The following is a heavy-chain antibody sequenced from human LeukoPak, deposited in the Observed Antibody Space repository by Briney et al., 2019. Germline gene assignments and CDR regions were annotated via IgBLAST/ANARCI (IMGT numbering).Heavy chain of an antibody. Sequence: GGSLRLSCAASGFTFSSYGMHWVRQAPGKGLEWVAFIRYDGSNKYYADSVKGRFTISRDNSKNTLYLQMNSLRAEDTAVYYCAKGHLGDWNYGDFDYWGQGTLVTVSS. D-gene: IGHD1-7*01. CDR1: GFTFSSYG. V-gene: IGHV3-30*02. CDR2: IRYDGSNK. J-gene: IGHJ4*02. CDR3: AKGHLGDWNYGDFDY.